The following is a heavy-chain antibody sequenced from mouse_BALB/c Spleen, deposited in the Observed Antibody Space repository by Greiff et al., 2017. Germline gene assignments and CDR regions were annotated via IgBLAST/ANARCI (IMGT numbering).Heavy chain of an antibody. CDR2: INPSTGYT. Sequence: QVQLQQSGAELAKPGASVKMSCKASGYTFTSYWMHWVKQRPGQGLEWIGYINPSTGYTEYNQKFKDKATLTADKYSSTAYMQLSSLTSEDSAVYYCARSSSSLDYGGQGTTLTVSS. CDR3: ARSSSSLDY. J-gene: IGHJ2*01. D-gene: IGHD1-1*01. CDR1: GYTFTSYW. V-gene: IGHV1-7*01.